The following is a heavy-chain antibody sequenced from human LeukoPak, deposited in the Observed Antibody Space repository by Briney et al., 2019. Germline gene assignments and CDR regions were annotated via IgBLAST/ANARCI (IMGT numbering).Heavy chain of an antibody. Sequence: GGSLRLSCAASGLTFSDAWMSWVRQAPGKGLEWVGHIRSETDGGTTDYAAPVKGRFTISRDDSKNTLYLQMNSLKSEDTAVYYCARALITMIVVEIGAFDIWGQGTMVAVSS. J-gene: IGHJ3*02. CDR2: IRSETDGGTT. D-gene: IGHD3-22*01. CDR1: GLTFSDAW. V-gene: IGHV3-15*01. CDR3: ARALITMIVVEIGAFDI.